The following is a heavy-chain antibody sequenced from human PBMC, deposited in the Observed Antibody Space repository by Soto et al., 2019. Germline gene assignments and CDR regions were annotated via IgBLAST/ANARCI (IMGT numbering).Heavy chain of an antibody. D-gene: IGHD2-8*01. CDR1: GYTFTGYY. V-gene: IGHV1-2*04. CDR2: INPNSGGT. CDR3: ARGPPPSIVLMVYERLLEFDY. Sequence: ASVKVSCKASGYTFTGYYMHWVRQAPGQGLEWMGWINPNSGGTNYAQKFQGWVTMTRDTSISTAYMELSRLRSDDTAVYYCARGPPPSIVLMVYERLLEFDYWGQGTLVTVSS. J-gene: IGHJ4*02.